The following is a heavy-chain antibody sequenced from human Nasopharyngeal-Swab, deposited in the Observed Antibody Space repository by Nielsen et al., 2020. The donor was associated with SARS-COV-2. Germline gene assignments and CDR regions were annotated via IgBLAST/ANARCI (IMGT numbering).Heavy chain of an antibody. CDR3: AKVPGSSWVDAFDI. CDR2: ISYDGSNK. V-gene: IGHV3-30*18. J-gene: IGHJ3*02. Sequence: GGSLRLSCAASGFIFSSYGMHWVRQAPGKGLEWVAVISYDGSNKYYTDSLKGRFTISKDNSKSTLYLQMNSLRAEDTAVYYCAKVPGSSWVDAFDIWGQGTKVTVSS. CDR1: GFIFSSYG. D-gene: IGHD6-13*01.